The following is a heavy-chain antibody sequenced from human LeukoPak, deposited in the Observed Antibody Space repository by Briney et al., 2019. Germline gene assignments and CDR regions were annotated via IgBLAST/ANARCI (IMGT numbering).Heavy chain of an antibody. D-gene: IGHD3-10*01. CDR2: ISSSSSYI. V-gene: IGHV3-21*01. CDR1: GFTFSSYS. Sequence: GGSLRLSCAASGFTFSSYSMNWVRQAPGKGLEWVSSISSSSSYIYYADSVKGRFTISRDNAKNSLYLQMNSLRAEDTAVYYCAKDRFRASNYFDYWGQGTLVTVSS. CDR3: AKDRFRASNYFDY. J-gene: IGHJ4*02.